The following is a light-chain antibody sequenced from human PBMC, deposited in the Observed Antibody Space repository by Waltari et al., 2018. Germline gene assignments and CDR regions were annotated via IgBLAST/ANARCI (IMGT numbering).Light chain of an antibody. CDR2: AAS. CDR3: LQANSFPIT. J-gene: IGKJ5*01. V-gene: IGKV1-12*01. Sequence: DVPMTQSPSSVSAFVGDTVTIICRVSQGINIWVAWYQQKPGKAPERLIYAASILQSGVPSRFSGSGSGTDFTLTISSLQPEDFATYYCLQANSFPITFGQGTRLDIK. CDR1: QGINIW.